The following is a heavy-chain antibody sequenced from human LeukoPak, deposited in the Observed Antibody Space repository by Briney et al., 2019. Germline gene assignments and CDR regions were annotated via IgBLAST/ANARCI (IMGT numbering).Heavy chain of an antibody. Sequence: GGSLRLSCAASGFTFSSYGMHWVRQAPGKGLEWVAFIRYDGSNKYYADSVKGRFTISRGNSKNTLYLQMNSLRAEDTAVYYCASDKGYYGSGSYTYFDYWGQGTLVTVSS. V-gene: IGHV3-30*02. CDR3: ASDKGYYGSGSYTYFDY. CDR1: GFTFSSYG. J-gene: IGHJ4*02. CDR2: IRYDGSNK. D-gene: IGHD3-10*01.